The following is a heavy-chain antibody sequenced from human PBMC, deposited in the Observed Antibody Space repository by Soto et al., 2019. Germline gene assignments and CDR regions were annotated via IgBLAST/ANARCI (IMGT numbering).Heavy chain of an antibody. Sequence: ASVTVSCKASGYTFTSYAVHWVRQAPGQGLEWMGWINAGNGNTKYSQKFQGRVTITRDTSASTAYMELSSLRSEDTAVYYCARGGSLYWYFDLWGRGTLVTVSS. CDR2: INAGNGNT. V-gene: IGHV1-3*01. CDR1: GYTFTSYA. J-gene: IGHJ2*01. CDR3: ARGGSLYWYFDL. D-gene: IGHD1-26*01.